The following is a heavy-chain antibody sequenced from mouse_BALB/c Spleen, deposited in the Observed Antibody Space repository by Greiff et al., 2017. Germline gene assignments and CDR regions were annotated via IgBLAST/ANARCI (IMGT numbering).Heavy chain of an antibody. D-gene: IGHD2-10*02. Sequence: VQLVESGAELMKPGASVKISCKATGYTFSSYWIEWVKQRPGHGLEWIGEILPGSGSTNYNEKFKGKATFTADTSSNTAYMQLSSLTSEDSAVYYCARKKKYGNYGYAMDYWGQGTSVTVSS. CDR2: ILPGSGST. V-gene: IGHV1-9*01. J-gene: IGHJ4*01. CDR3: ARKKKYGNYGYAMDY. CDR1: GYTFSSYW.